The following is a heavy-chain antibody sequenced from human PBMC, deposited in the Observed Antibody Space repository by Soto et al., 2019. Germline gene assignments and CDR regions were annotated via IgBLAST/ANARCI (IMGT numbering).Heavy chain of an antibody. J-gene: IGHJ3*02. CDR2: INAGNGNT. CDR3: ASSAPILTGYRTQNAFDI. CDR1: GYTFTIYA. V-gene: IGHV1-3*01. Sequence: GASVKVSCQASGYTFTIYAMHWVRQAPGQRLEWMGWINAGNGNTKYSQKFQGRVTITRDTSASTAYMELSSLRSEDTAVYYCASSAPILTGYRTQNAFDIWGQGTMVTVSS. D-gene: IGHD3-9*01.